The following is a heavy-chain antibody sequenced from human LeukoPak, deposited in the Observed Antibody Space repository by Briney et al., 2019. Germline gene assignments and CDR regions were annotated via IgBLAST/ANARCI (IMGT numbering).Heavy chain of an antibody. CDR1: GFTFSSYA. V-gene: IGHV3-23*01. J-gene: IGHJ4*02. CDR3: AKDSLIVVVPAAILGEDY. D-gene: IGHD2-2*01. Sequence: GGSLRLSCAASGFTFSSYAMSWVRQAPGKGLEWVSTISGSDGSTNYADSVKGRFTISRDNSKNTLYLQMNSLRAEDTAVYYCAKDSLIVVVPAAILGEDYWGQGTLVTVSS. CDR2: ISGSDGST.